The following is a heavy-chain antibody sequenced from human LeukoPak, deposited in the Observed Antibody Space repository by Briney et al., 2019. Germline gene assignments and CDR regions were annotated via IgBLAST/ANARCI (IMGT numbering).Heavy chain of an antibody. CDR1: GFTFSSYS. V-gene: IGHV3-21*01. CDR3: ARDSRPPLSSSWLNFDY. D-gene: IGHD6-13*01. CDR2: ISSSSSYI. Sequence: GGSLRLSCAASGFTFSSYSMNWVRQAPGKGLEWVSSISSSSSYIYYADSVEGRFTISRDNAKNSLYLQMNSLIAEHTAVYYCARDSRPPLSSSWLNFDYWGQGTLVTVSS. J-gene: IGHJ4*02.